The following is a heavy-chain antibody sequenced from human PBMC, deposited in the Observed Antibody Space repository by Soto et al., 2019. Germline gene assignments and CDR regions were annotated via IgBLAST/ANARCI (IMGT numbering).Heavy chain of an antibody. CDR3: ARDSSLSDQVTFDY. J-gene: IGHJ4*02. CDR1: GGSISSYY. V-gene: IGHV4-59*01. D-gene: IGHD2-21*02. Sequence: NPSETLSLTCTVSGGSISSYYWSWIRQPPGKGLEWIGYIYYSGSTNYNPSLKSRVTISVDTSKNQFSLKLSSVTAADTAVYYCARDSSLSDQVTFDYWGQGTLVTVSS. CDR2: IYYSGST.